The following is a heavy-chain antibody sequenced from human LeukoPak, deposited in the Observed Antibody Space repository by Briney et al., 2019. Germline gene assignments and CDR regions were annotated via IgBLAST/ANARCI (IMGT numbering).Heavy chain of an antibody. D-gene: IGHD3-10*01. V-gene: IGHV3-74*01. CDR2: INIDGSST. Sequence: TGGSLRLSCAASGFTFSSYWMHWVRQAPGKGLVWVSRINIDGSSTNYADSVKGRFTISRDNAKNTLYPQMNSLRAEGTAVYYCARAVYYGSGTYVLWGQGTLVTVSS. CDR3: ARAVYYGSGTYVL. J-gene: IGHJ4*02. CDR1: GFTFSSYW.